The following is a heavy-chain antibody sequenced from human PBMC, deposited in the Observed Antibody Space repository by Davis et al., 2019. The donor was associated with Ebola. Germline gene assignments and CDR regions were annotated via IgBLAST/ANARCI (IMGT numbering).Heavy chain of an antibody. CDR1: GYTFTSYG. CDR3: ARVRVTTERWLQSLGY. Sequence: AAPVKVSCKASGYTFTSYGISWVRQAPGQGLEWMGWISAYNGNTNYAQKFQGRVTMTRNTSISTAYMELSSLRSEDTAVYYCARVRVTTERWLQSLGYWGQGTLVTVSS. CDR2: ISAYNGNT. V-gene: IGHV1-18*01. D-gene: IGHD5-24*01. J-gene: IGHJ4*02.